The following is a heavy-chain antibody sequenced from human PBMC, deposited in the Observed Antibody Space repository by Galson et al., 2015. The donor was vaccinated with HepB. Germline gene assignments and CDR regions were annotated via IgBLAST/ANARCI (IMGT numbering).Heavy chain of an antibody. V-gene: IGHV3-72*01. J-gene: IGHJ4*02. Sequence: YAASVTGRFTISRHDSRNSLHLQMSSLKNEDTAVYYCVRVFSRREGFHADWGQGTLVTVSS. CDR3: VRVFSRREGFHAD. D-gene: IGHD5-24*01.